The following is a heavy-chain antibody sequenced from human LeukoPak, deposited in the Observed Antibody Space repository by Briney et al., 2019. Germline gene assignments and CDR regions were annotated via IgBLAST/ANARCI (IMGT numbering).Heavy chain of an antibody. J-gene: IGHJ4*02. Sequence: GESLRISCQGSGYSFTTYWITWVRQMPGQGLEWMGRLDPSDSSTNCSPSFQGRVSMSADKSINTSYLQWISLKASDTAFYYCARRRAYSSNWYANRYYFDYWGQGTLVTVSA. CDR2: LDPSDSST. CDR3: ARRRAYSSNWYANRYYFDY. D-gene: IGHD6-13*01. CDR1: GYSFTTYW. V-gene: IGHV5-10-1*01.